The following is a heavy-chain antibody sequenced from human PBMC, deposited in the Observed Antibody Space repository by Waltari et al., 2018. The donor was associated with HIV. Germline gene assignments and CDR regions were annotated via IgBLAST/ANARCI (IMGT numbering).Heavy chain of an antibody. CDR3: ARASISPRWFGSPGDY. CDR2: INPSGGRK. Sequence: QVQVVQSGAEVKKPGASVKVSCKASGYTFSSHYMHWVRQAPGQGLEWMGIINPSGGRKSYEQKYQGRVTMARDTSTSTVYMELSSLRSEDTAVYYCARASISPRWFGSPGDYWGQGTLVTVSS. J-gene: IGHJ4*02. CDR1: GYTFSSHY. V-gene: IGHV1-46*01. D-gene: IGHD3-10*01.